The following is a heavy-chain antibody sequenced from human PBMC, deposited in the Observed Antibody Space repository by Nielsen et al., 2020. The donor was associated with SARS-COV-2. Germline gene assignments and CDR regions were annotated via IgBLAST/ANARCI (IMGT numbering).Heavy chain of an antibody. CDR3: ARAPPRIAVAGYYYYYGMDV. Sequence: GGSLRLSCAASGFTFSSYWMSWVRQAPGKGLEWVANIKQDGSEKYYVDSVKGRFTISRDNAKNSLYLQMNSLRAEDTAVYYCARAPPRIAVAGYYYYYGMDVWGQGTTVTVSS. V-gene: IGHV3-7*01. CDR1: GFTFSSYW. D-gene: IGHD6-19*01. CDR2: IKQDGSEK. J-gene: IGHJ6*02.